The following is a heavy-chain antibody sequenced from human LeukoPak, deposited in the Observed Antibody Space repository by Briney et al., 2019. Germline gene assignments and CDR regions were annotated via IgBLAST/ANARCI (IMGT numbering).Heavy chain of an antibody. V-gene: IGHV3-9*01. Sequence: PGRSLRLSCAASGFTFDDYAMHWVRQAPGKGLEWVSGISWNSGSIGYADSEKGRFTISRDNAKNSLYLQMNSLRAEDTALYYCAKRAPPYYDYVWGSLDWYYFDYWGQGTLVTVSS. CDR2: ISWNSGSI. J-gene: IGHJ4*02. CDR3: AKRAPPYYDYVWGSLDWYYFDY. CDR1: GFTFDDYA. D-gene: IGHD3-16*01.